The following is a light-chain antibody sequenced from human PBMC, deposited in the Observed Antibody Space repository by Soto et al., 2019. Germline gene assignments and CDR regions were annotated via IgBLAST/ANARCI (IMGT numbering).Light chain of an antibody. CDR2: MVS. V-gene: IGLV2-14*01. CDR3: QSYDSSFNGLI. J-gene: IGLJ2*01. Sequence: QSALTQPASVSGSPGQSITISCTGTSSDVGNYNYVSWYQQYPGRVPKLLIYMVSNRPSGIPDRFSGSKSGTSASLAITGLQAEDEADFYCQSYDSSFNGLIFGVGTKLTVL. CDR1: SSDVGNYNY.